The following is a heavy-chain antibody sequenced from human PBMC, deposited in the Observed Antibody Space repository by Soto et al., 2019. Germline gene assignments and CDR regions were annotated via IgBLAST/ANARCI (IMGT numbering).Heavy chain of an antibody. CDR2: VSNIGVTT. CDR3: SKGSAASGWLTHDY. Sequence: PGGSLRLSCSVSGLTFSSYSMSWVRQPPGKGLEWVSDVSNIGVTTNYADFVKGRFTVSRDNSNNTVYLQMSSLRAEDTAVYYCSKGSAASGWLTHDYWGQGTLVTVSS. J-gene: IGHJ4*02. D-gene: IGHD3-10*01. V-gene: IGHV3-23*01. CDR1: GLTFSSYS.